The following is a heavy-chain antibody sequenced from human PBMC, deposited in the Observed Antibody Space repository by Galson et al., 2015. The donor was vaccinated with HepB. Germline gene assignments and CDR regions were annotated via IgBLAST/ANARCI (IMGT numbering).Heavy chain of an antibody. CDR1: GYSFTSFW. D-gene: IGHD6-13*01. CDR3: ASQSSYSSSWD. CDR2: IFPGDSDT. Sequence: SGAEVKKPGESLKISCKASGYSFTSFWIGWVRQVPGKGLEWMGIIFPGDSDTRYSPSFQGQVTISADKSISTAYLQWSSLKASDTAVYYCASQSSYSSSWDWGRGTLVTVSS. J-gene: IGHJ4*02. V-gene: IGHV5-51*01.